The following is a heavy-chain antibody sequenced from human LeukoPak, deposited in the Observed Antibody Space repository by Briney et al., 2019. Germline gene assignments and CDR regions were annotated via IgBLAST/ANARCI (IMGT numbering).Heavy chain of an antibody. D-gene: IGHD4-17*01. V-gene: IGHV3-7*01. CDR3: VREDYGDHMR. Sequence: PGGSLRLPCAASGFTFRSYWMSWVRQAPGKGLEWVANIKQDGSEKYYVDSVKGRFTISRDNAKSSLYLQMNSLRAEDTAVYYCVREDYGDHMRWGQGTLVTVSS. J-gene: IGHJ4*02. CDR1: GFTFRSYW. CDR2: IKQDGSEK.